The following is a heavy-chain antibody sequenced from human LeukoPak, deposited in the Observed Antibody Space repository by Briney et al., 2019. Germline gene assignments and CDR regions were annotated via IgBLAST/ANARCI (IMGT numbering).Heavy chain of an antibody. D-gene: IGHD3-10*01. J-gene: IGHJ4*02. V-gene: IGHV4-61*02. Sequence: SQTLSLTCTVSGGSISSGNYYWSRLPPPAGQGLEWSGRIYINGSSNYNPPRRRRVTMSVDTSKNHYDLNVSAVTAADTPGYGCAREREFLSPPFYWGQGALAAVSS. CDR2: IYINGSS. CDR3: AREREFLSPPFY. CDR1: GGSISSGNYY.